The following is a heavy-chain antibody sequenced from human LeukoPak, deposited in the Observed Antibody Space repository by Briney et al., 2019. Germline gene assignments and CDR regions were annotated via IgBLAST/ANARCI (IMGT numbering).Heavy chain of an antibody. CDR2: ISSNGGST. CDR3: ARDAERFYMDV. CDR1: GFTFSSYA. J-gene: IGHJ6*03. V-gene: IGHV3-64*01. Sequence: PGGSLRLSCAASGFTFSSYAMHWVRQAPGKGLEYVSAISSNGGSTYYANSVKGRFTISRDNSKNTLCLQMGSLRAEDMPVYYCARDAERFYMDVWGKGTTVTVSS.